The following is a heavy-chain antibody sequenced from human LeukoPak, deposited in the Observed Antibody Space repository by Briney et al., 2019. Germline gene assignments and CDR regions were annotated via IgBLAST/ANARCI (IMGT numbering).Heavy chain of an antibody. Sequence: ASVKVSCKASGGTFSSYAISWVRQAPGQGLEWMGGIIPIFGTANYAQKFQGRVTITADESTSTAYMELSSLRSEDTAVYYCARVGSGWRYYYYYGMDVWGQGTTVTVSS. V-gene: IGHV1-69*13. CDR1: GGTFSSYA. D-gene: IGHD6-19*01. CDR2: IIPIFGTA. CDR3: ARVGSGWRYYYYYGMDV. J-gene: IGHJ6*02.